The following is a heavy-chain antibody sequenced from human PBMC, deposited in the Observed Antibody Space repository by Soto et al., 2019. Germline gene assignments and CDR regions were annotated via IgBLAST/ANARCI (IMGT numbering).Heavy chain of an antibody. CDR3: ASTSYSGYDYPFDY. V-gene: IGHV4-39*01. J-gene: IGHJ4*02. D-gene: IGHD5-12*01. CDR1: GGSISSSSYY. CDR2: IYYSGST. Sequence: SETLSLTCTVSGGSISSSSYYWGWIRQPPGKGLEWIGSIYYSGSTYYNPSLMSRVTISVDTSKNQFSLKLSSVTAADTALYYCASTSYSGYDYPFDYWGQGTLVTVS.